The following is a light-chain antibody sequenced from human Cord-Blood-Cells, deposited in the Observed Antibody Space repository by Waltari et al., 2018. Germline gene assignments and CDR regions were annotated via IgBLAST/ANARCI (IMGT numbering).Light chain of an antibody. CDR3: QSYDSSLV. J-gene: IGLJ3*02. Sequence: QSVLTQPPSVSGAPRQRVTTSCTGRRSNNGAGYDVHWYQQLPGTAPKLLIYGNSNRPSGVPDRFSGSKSGTSASLAITGLQAEDEADYYCQSYDSSLVFGGGTKLTVL. CDR2: GNS. V-gene: IGLV1-40*01. CDR1: RSNNGAGYD.